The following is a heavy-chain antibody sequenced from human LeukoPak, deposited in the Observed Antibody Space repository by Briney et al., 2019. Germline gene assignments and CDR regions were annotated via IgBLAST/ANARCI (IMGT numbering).Heavy chain of an antibody. V-gene: IGHV4-59*01. J-gene: IGHJ3*02. CDR3: TRDSQYYDSSGYPNAFDI. CDR1: GGSISSYY. D-gene: IGHD3-22*01. Sequence: SETLSLTCTVSGGSISSYYWSWIRQPPGKGLEWIGYIYYSGSTNYNPSLKSRVTISVDTSKNQFSLKLSSVTAADTAVYYCTRDSQYYDSSGYPNAFDIWGQGTMVTVSS. CDR2: IYYSGST.